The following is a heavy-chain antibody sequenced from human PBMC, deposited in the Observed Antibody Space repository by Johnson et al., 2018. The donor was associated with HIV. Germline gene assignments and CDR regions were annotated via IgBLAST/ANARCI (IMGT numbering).Heavy chain of an antibody. CDR2: IYTGDST. CDR3: AISIPRPGWGDAFDI. V-gene: IGHV3-53*01. Sequence: VQLVESGGGLIQPGGSLRLSCAASGFTVSSNYMSWVRQAPGKGLEWVSVIYTGDSTSYADSVKGRFTLSTDTSKNTLYLQMNALRAEDTAVYYCAISIPRPGWGDAFDIWGQGTMVTVSS. D-gene: IGHD3-16*01. J-gene: IGHJ3*02. CDR1: GFTVSSNY.